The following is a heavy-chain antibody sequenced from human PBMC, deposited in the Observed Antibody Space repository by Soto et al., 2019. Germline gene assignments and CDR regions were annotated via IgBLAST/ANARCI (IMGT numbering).Heavy chain of an antibody. Sequence: EGQLLESGGGLVQPGGSLRLSCAASAFTFSSYAMSWVRQAPGKGLEWVSVISGSGGTTYYADSVKGRFTISRDNSKNTLYLQMNSLRAEDTAVYYCAKGYRHIWENCYYFEYWGQGTLVTVSS. CDR3: AKGYRHIWENCYYFEY. J-gene: IGHJ4*02. D-gene: IGHD2-21*02. CDR2: ISGSGGTT. V-gene: IGHV3-23*01. CDR1: AFTFSSYA.